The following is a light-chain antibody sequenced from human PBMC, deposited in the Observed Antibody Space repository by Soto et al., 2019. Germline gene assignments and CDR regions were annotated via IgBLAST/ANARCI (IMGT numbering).Light chain of an antibody. Sequence: QAVVTQPASVSGSPGQSITISCTGTSSDVGGYNYVSWYQQHPGKAPKLMIYDVSNRPSGVSNRFSGSKSGNTASLTISGLQPEDEADYYCNSYTSSGTGVFGPGTKLTVL. CDR2: DVS. J-gene: IGLJ1*01. CDR3: NSYTSSGTGV. V-gene: IGLV2-14*01. CDR1: SSDVGGYNY.